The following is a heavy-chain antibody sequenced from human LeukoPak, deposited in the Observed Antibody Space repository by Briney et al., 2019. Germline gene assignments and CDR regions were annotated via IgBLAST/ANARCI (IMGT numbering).Heavy chain of an antibody. D-gene: IGHD2-15*01. V-gene: IGHV1-69*13. J-gene: IGHJ5*02. Sequence: SVKVSCKASGGTFSSYAISWVRQAPGQALEWMGGIIPIFGTANYAQKFQGRVTITADESTSTAYMELSSLRSEDTAVYYCARLTRPYCSGGSCYDNWFDPWGQGTLVTVSS. CDR1: GGTFSSYA. CDR2: IIPIFGTA. CDR3: ARLTRPYCSGGSCYDNWFDP.